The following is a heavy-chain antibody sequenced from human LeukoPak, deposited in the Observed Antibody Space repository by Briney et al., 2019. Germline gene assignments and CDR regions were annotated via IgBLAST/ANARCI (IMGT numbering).Heavy chain of an antibody. Sequence: ASVKVSCKASGYTFTKYFLHWVRQAPGQGLEWMGWINPNGGGTIYAQKFQGRVTMTRDTSISTAYMAVSRLTSDDTAGYYCARDHGWVATIMYPHYWGQGTLVTVSS. CDR3: ARDHGWVATIMYPHY. J-gene: IGHJ4*02. CDR1: GYTFTKYF. V-gene: IGHV1-2*02. CDR2: INPNGGGT. D-gene: IGHD5-12*01.